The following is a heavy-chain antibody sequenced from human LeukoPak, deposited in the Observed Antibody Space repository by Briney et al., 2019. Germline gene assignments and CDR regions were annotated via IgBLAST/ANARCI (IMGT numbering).Heavy chain of an antibody. D-gene: IGHD1-1*01. CDR2: ITASGGST. J-gene: IGHJ4*02. V-gene: IGHV3-23*01. CDR1: GFTFNNYA. CDR3: ARDYPTSGIVTIFDY. Sequence: PGGSLRLSCASSGFTFNNYARTWVRQAPGKGLEWFSSITASGGSTYCADSVKGRFTISRDNSKNTLYLQMSSLRAEDTAVYYCARDYPTSGIVTIFDYWGQGTLVTVSS.